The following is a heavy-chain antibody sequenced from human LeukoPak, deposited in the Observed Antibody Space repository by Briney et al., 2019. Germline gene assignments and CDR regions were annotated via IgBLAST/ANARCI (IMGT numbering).Heavy chain of an antibody. V-gene: IGHV1-8*01. J-gene: IGHJ5*02. CDR3: ARGRWGIAAAGTLNWFDP. CDR1: GYTFTSYD. D-gene: IGHD6-13*01. Sequence: GASVKVSYKASGYTFTSYDINWVRQATGQGLEWMGWMNPNSGNTGYAQKFQGRVTMTRNTSISTAYMELSSLRSEDTAVYYCARGRWGIAAAGTLNWFDPWGQGTLVTVSS. CDR2: MNPNSGNT.